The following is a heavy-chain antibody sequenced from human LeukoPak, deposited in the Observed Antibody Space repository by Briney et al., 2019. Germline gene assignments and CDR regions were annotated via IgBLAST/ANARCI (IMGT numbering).Heavy chain of an antibody. CDR3: AKPYCSSTSCYNAFDI. CDR1: GFTFSSYG. D-gene: IGHD2-2*02. CDR2: ISYDGSNK. J-gene: IGHJ3*02. V-gene: IGHV3-30*18. Sequence: SGGSLRLSCAASGFTFSSYGMHWVRQAPGKGLEWVAVISYDGSNKYYADSVKGRFTISRDNSKNTLYLQMNSLRAEDTAVYYCAKPYCSSTSCYNAFDIWGQGTMVTVSS.